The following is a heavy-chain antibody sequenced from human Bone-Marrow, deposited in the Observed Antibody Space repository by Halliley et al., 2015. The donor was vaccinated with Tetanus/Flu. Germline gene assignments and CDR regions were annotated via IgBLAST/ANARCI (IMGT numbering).Heavy chain of an antibody. CDR3: ARLGGNSPAGEHFDY. D-gene: IGHD3-16*01. J-gene: IGHJ4*02. Sequence: QLVQSGAEVKKPGSSVKVSCKAYGGTFSSYAYNWVRQAPGQGLEWMGGIIPIFGRAHYAQRFQGRVTITADESTGTAYMDLSGLISEDTAVYYCARLGGNSPAGEHFDYWGQGILVTVSS. CDR1: GGTFSSYA. V-gene: IGHV1-69*01. CDR2: IIPIFGRA.